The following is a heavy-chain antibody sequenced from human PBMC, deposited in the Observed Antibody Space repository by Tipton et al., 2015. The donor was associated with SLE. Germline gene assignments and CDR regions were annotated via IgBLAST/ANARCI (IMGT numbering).Heavy chain of an antibody. Sequence: SLRLSCAASGFTFSTYEMNWVRQAPGKGLEWVSYISSSGSTIYYADSVQGRFTISRDNAKDSLYLQMNSLRAEDTAVCYCATRRDGYNYGDFDIWGQGTMVTVSS. CDR2: ISSSGSTI. V-gene: IGHV3-48*03. D-gene: IGHD5-24*01. CDR1: GFTFSTYE. CDR3: ATRRDGYNYGDFDI. J-gene: IGHJ3*02.